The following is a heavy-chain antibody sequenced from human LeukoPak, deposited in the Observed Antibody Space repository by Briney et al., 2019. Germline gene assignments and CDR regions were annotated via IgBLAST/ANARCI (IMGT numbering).Heavy chain of an antibody. CDR2: IYHSGTT. V-gene: IGHV4-38-2*02. J-gene: IGHJ6*03. Sequence: SETLSLTCTVSGYSISSVYYWGWIRQPPGKGLEWIGSIYHSGTTHYNPSLKSRVTISVDTSKNQFSLKLSSVTAADTAVYYCARNAYYDFWSGYHASAHMDVWGKGTTVTVSS. CDR1: GYSISSVYY. D-gene: IGHD3-3*01. CDR3: ARNAYYDFWSGYHASAHMDV.